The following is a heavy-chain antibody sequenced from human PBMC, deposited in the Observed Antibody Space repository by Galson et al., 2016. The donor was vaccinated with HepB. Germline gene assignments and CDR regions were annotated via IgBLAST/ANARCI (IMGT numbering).Heavy chain of an antibody. CDR2: IFQSGST. CDR1: GGSIYNDYW. V-gene: IGHV4-4*02. D-gene: IGHD5-12*01. CDR3: ATVRRGCSRSSCYLDN. J-gene: IGHJ4*02. Sequence: SETLSLTCAVSGGSIYNDYWWTWVRQSPGKGLEWLGEIFQSGSTNYNPSVKSRVTISVDKSRNQFSLWLTSVPAADTAAYYCATVRRGCSRSSCYLDNWGPGTLVTVSS.